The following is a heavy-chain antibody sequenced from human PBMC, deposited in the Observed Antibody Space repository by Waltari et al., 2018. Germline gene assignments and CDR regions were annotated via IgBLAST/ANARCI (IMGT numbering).Heavy chain of an antibody. D-gene: IGHD3-9*01. V-gene: IGHV5-51*01. CDR2: IYPGDYDT. CDR1: GYSFTSYW. CDR3: ARLDILTGYFYGMDV. J-gene: IGHJ6*02. Sequence: EVQLVQSGAEVKKPGESLKISCKGSGYSFTSYWIGWVRQMPGKGLEWMGIIYPGDYDTRYSPSFEGQVTISADKSISTAYLQWSSLKASDTTMYYCARLDILTGYFYGMDVWGQGTTVTVSS.